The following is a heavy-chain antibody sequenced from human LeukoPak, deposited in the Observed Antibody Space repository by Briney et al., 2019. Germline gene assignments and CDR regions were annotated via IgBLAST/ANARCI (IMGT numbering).Heavy chain of an antibody. CDR1: GGTFSSYA. CDR2: IIPIFGTA. CDR3: ARANYDFWSGYYYFDY. D-gene: IGHD3-3*01. Sequence: SVKVSCRASGGTFSSYAISWVRQAPGQGLEWMGGIIPIFGTANYAQKFQGRVTITTDESTSTAYMELSSLRSEDTGVYYCARANYDFWSGYYYFDYWGEGTLVTVSS. V-gene: IGHV1-69*05. J-gene: IGHJ4*02.